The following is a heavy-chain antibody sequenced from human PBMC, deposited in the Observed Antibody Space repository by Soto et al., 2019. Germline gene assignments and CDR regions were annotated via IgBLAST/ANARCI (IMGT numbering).Heavy chain of an antibody. D-gene: IGHD6-19*01. V-gene: IGHV1-3*01. CDR2: INAGNGNT. Sequence: QVQLVQSGAEVKKPGASVKVSCKASGYTFTSYAMQWVRQAPGQRLEWMGWINAGNGNTKNSQKFQGRVTTTRDTSASTAYMELSSLRSEDTAVYYCARDLVGWTDYWGQGTLVTVSS. CDR3: ARDLVGWTDY. CDR1: GYTFTSYA. J-gene: IGHJ4*02.